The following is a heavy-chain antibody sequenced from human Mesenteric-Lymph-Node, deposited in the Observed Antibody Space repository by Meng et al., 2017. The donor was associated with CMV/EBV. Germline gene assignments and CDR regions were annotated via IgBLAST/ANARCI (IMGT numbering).Heavy chain of an antibody. D-gene: IGHD2/OR15-2a*01. CDR2: IRNDGSKE. Sequence: GESLKISCEASGFTFSTYAMHWVRQAAGKGLEWVTFIRNDGSKEYYTDSAKGRFTVSRDNTRNTLYLQMNSLRAEDTAVYYCAKCFTLMTPGDWFDPWGQGTVVTVSS. V-gene: IGHV3-30*02. J-gene: IGHJ5*02. CDR1: GFTFSTYA. CDR3: AKCFTLMTPGDWFDP.